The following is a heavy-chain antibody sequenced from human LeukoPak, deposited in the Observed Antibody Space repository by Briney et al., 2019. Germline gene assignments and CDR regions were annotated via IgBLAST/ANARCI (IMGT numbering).Heavy chain of an antibody. D-gene: IGHD2-15*01. Sequence: VASVKVSCKASGYTFTGYYMHWVRQAPGQGLEWMGWINPNSGGTNYAQKFQGRVTMTRDTSISTAYMELSRLRSDDTAVYYCARDLDIVVVVAATHDAFDIWGQGTMVTVSS. J-gene: IGHJ3*02. CDR3: ARDLDIVVVVAATHDAFDI. V-gene: IGHV1-2*02. CDR2: INPNSGGT. CDR1: GYTFTGYY.